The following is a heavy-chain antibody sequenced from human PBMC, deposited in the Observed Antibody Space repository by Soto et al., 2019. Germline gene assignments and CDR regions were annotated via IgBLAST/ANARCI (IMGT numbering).Heavy chain of an antibody. CDR1: GFTFSSYG. D-gene: IGHD6-13*01. V-gene: IGHV3-33*01. CDR2: MWYDRSNK. Sequence: GGSLRLSCAASGFTFSSYGMHWVRQAPGKGLEWVAVMWYDRSNKYYADSVKGRFTISRDNSKNTLYLQMNSLRAEDTAVYYCARGAAGLYYYGMDVWGQGTTVTVSS. J-gene: IGHJ6*02. CDR3: ARGAAGLYYYGMDV.